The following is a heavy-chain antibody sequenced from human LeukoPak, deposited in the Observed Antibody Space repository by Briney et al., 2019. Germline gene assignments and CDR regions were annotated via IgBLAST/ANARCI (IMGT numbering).Heavy chain of an antibody. J-gene: IGHJ4*02. CDR1: GGSISSYY. V-gene: IGHV4-59*08. D-gene: IGHD3-3*01. CDR2: IYYSGST. Sequence: KPSETLSLTCTVSGGSISSYYWSWIRQPPGKGLEWIGYIYYSGSTNYNPSLKSRVTISVDTSKNQFSLKLSSVTAADTAVYYCARGGKYYDFWSGYLDYWGQGTLVTVSS. CDR3: ARGGKYYDFWSGYLDY.